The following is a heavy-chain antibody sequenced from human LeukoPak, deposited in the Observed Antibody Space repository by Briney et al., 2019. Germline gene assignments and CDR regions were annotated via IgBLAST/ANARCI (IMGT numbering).Heavy chain of an antibody. V-gene: IGHV3-30*02. Sequence: PGGSLRLSCAASGFTFSSYDMHWVRQAPGKGLEWVAFIRYDGSNEYCADSVKGRFTISRDNSKSTLYLQMNSLRAEDTAVYYCAKVRYDILTGYSRGNFDYWGQGTLVTVSS. CDR3: AKVRYDILTGYSRGNFDY. J-gene: IGHJ4*02. CDR1: GFTFSSYD. D-gene: IGHD3-9*01. CDR2: IRYDGSNE.